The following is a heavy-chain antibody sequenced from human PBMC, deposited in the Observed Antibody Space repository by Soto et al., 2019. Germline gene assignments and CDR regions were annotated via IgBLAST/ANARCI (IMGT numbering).Heavy chain of an antibody. CDR2: IYTVGST. CDR3: ARAVSARRFDY. V-gene: IGHV3-53*01. CDR1: GFTVNSNY. J-gene: IGHJ4*02. Sequence: RLSCAASGFTVNSNYMAWVRQTPGKGLEWVSLIYTVGSTYYADSVKGRFTISRDDSKNTLHLQMNSLRAEDTAIYYCARAVSARRFDYWGQGTLVTVSS. D-gene: IGHD6-6*01.